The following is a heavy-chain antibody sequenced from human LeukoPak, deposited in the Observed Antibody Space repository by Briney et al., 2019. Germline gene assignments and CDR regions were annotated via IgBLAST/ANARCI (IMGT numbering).Heavy chain of an antibody. CDR3: ARDPLTLYNYYMDV. CDR1: GFTFSNYW. CDR2: IKQDGSEK. Sequence: PGGSLRLSCAASGFTFSNYWMSWVRQVPGKGLEWVAKIKQDGSEKYYVDSVKGRFTISRDNAKNSLFLQMNSLRAEDTAVYYCARDPLTLYNYYMDVWGKGTTVTVSS. J-gene: IGHJ6*03. D-gene: IGHD3-9*01. V-gene: IGHV3-7*01.